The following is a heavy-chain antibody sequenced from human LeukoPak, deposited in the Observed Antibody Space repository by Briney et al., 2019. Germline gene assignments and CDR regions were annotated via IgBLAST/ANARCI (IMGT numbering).Heavy chain of an antibody. J-gene: IGHJ4*02. CDR3: ARVSYDFWSGYPDY. CDR1: GFTVSSNY. Sequence: EAGGSLRLSCAASGFTVSSNYMSWVRQAPGKGLEWVSVIYSGGNTYYADSVKGRFTISRDNSKNTLYLQMNSLRAKDTAVYYCARVSYDFWSGYPDYWGQGTLVTVSS. CDR2: IYSGGNT. V-gene: IGHV3-66*02. D-gene: IGHD3-3*01.